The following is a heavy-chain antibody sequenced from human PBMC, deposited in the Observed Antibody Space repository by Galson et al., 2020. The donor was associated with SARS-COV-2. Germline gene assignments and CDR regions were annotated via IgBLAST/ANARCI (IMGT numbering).Heavy chain of an antibody. Sequence: GGSLRLSCAASGFTFSSYDLPWVRQATGKGLEWVSAIGTAGDTYYPGSVKGRFTISRENAKNSLYLQMNSLRAGDTAVYYCARGTGYYNSSGYPYYFDYWGQGTLVTVSS. CDR2: IGTAGDT. V-gene: IGHV3-13*04. CDR3: ARGTGYYNSSGYPYYFDY. CDR1: GFTFSSYD. J-gene: IGHJ4*02. D-gene: IGHD3-22*01.